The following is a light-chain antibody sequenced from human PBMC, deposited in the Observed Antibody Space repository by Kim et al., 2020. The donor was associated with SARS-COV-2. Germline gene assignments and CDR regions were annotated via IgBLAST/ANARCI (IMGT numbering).Light chain of an antibody. CDR2: KAS. CDR3: QQHNTYSRA. V-gene: IGKV1-5*03. Sequence: ASGGDRVTITCRASQSISNWLAWYQQKPGKAPKLLIYKASSLESGVPSRFSGGGSGTEFTLTISSLQPDDFATYYCQQHNTYSRAFRQGTKADIK. J-gene: IGKJ1*01. CDR1: QSISNW.